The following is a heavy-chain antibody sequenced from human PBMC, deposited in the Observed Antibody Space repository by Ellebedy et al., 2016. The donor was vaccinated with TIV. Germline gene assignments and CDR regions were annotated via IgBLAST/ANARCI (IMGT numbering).Heavy chain of an antibody. Sequence: GESLKISCAASGFTFNSYWMTWVRQAPGKGLEWVANINQDGSDKYYVDSLRGRFTISRDNAKNSLYLQMNSLRVEDTAVYYCATDGSYGDYRSPTHAFVMWGQGTMVAVSS. V-gene: IGHV3-7*01. J-gene: IGHJ3*02. D-gene: IGHD4-17*01. CDR1: GFTFNSYW. CDR3: ATDGSYGDYRSPTHAFVM. CDR2: INQDGSDK.